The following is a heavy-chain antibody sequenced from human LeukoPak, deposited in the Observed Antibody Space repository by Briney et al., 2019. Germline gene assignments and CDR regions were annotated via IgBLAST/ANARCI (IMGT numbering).Heavy chain of an antibody. D-gene: IGHD2-15*01. CDR2: ISSSGSTI. CDR1: GFTFSSYE. Sequence: GGSLRLSCAASGFTFSSYEMNWVRQAPGQGLEWVSYISSSGSTIYYADSVKGRFTISRDNARNSLYLQMNSLRAEDTAVYYCASGGWSGYYYYYMDVWGKGTTVTVSS. CDR3: ASGGWSGYYYYYMDV. J-gene: IGHJ6*03. V-gene: IGHV3-48*03.